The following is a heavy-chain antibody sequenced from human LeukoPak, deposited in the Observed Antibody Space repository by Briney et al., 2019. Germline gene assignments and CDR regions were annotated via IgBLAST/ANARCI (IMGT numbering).Heavy chain of an antibody. D-gene: IGHD2-2*01. J-gene: IGHJ5*02. CDR1: GGSISSYN. CDR2: IYSSGKT. V-gene: IGHV4-4*07. Sequence: SETLSLTCTVYGGSISSYNCSWIRPPPGKGLEWIVRIYSSGKTNYNPSLKSRVTLSVDTSKNQFSLKLSSVTAADTAVYYCARDGRQVPFDPWGQGTLVTVSS. CDR3: ARDGRQVPFDP.